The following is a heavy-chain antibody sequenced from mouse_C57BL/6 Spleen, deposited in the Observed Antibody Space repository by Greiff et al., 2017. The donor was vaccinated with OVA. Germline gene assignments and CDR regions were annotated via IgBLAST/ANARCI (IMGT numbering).Heavy chain of an antibody. Sequence: EVKVVESGGGLVKPGGSLKLSCAASGFTFSDYGMHWVRQAPEQGLEWVAYISSGSSTIYYADTVKGRFTISRDNAKNTLFLQMTSLKSEDTAMYYCARSYYGFAYWGQGTLVTVSA. CDR1: GFTFSDYG. CDR3: ARSYYGFAY. D-gene: IGHD1-2*01. J-gene: IGHJ3*01. V-gene: IGHV5-17*01. CDR2: ISSGSSTI.